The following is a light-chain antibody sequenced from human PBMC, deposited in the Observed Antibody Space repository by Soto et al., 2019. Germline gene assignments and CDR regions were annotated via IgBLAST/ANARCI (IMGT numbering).Light chain of an antibody. CDR2: GNS. Sequence: VLTQPPSVSGAPGQRVTISCTGSSSNIGAGYDVHWYQQVPGAAPKLLIFGNSNRPSGVPDRFSGSKSGTSASLAITGLQAEDEADYYCQSYDSSHVFGTGTKVTV. CDR3: QSYDSSHV. V-gene: IGLV1-40*01. J-gene: IGLJ1*01. CDR1: SSNIGAGYD.